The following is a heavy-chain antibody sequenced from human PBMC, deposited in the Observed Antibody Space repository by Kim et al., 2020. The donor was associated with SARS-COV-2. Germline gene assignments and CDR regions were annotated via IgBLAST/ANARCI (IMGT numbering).Heavy chain of an antibody. V-gene: IGHV4-39*01. Sequence: SETLSLTCTVSGGSISSSSYYWGWIRQPPGKGLEWIGSIYYSGSTYYNPSLKSRVTISVDTSKNQFSLKLSSVTAADTAVYYCATTGVVGYCSSTSCYVDYWGQGTLVTVSS. CDR1: GGSISSSSYY. CDR3: ATTGVVGYCSSTSCYVDY. J-gene: IGHJ4*02. CDR2: IYYSGST. D-gene: IGHD2-2*03.